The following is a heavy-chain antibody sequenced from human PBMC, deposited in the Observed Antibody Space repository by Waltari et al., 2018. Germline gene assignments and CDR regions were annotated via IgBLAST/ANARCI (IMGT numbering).Heavy chain of an antibody. V-gene: IGHV4-34*01. CDR1: GGSFNTYS. CDR2: INYSGEA. CDR3: AGGTIGSGSYYDGGMDV. J-gene: IGHJ6*02. D-gene: IGHD1-26*01. Sequence: QVQLQQWGAGLLKPSETLSLTCDVYGGSFNTYSWAWIRQPPAKGLEWIGEINYSGEANYNPSVKSRVTISVDTSKNRFALKLNSVTAADTAVYYCAGGTIGSGSYYDGGMDVWGQGTTVTVSS.